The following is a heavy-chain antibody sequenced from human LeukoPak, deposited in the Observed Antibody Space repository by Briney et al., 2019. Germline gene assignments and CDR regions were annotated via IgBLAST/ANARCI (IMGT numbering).Heavy chain of an antibody. D-gene: IGHD3-10*01. V-gene: IGHV1-46*01. J-gene: IGHJ4*02. CDR2: INPSGGST. Sequence: GASVKVSCKASGYTFTSYYMHWVRQAPGQGLEWMGIINPSGGSTSYAQKFQGRVTMTRDTSTSTVYMELSSLRSEDTAVYYCARGGVTMVQGDYYFDYWGQGTLVTVSS. CDR1: GYTFTSYY. CDR3: ARGGVTMVQGDYYFDY.